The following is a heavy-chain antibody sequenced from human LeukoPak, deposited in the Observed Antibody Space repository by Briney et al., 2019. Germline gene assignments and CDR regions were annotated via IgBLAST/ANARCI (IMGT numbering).Heavy chain of an antibody. J-gene: IGHJ4*02. CDR1: GYTFTSYW. D-gene: IGHD4-17*01. CDR2: IYPGDSDT. CDR3: ARQRDYGEYIYARYFDF. Sequence: GESLKISCKGSGYTFTSYWIAWVRQMPRKGLEWMGRIYPGDSDTTYSPSFQGQVTISADKSIKTAYLQWSSLKASDTAMYYCARQRDYGEYIYARYFDFWGQGTLVTVSS. V-gene: IGHV5-51*01.